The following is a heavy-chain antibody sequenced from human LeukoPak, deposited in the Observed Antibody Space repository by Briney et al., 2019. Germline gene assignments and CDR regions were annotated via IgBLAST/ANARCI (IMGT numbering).Heavy chain of an antibody. V-gene: IGHV4-4*07. CDR1: GGSINNYY. J-gene: IGHJ4*02. CDR3: VRLLYAYYSDSSGSFVDH. D-gene: IGHD3-22*01. CDR2: IYTSGST. Sequence: SETLSLTCNLSGGSINNYYWSWIRQPAGKGLEWIGRIYTSGSTNYNPSLKSRVTMSVDTSKNQFSLKLSSVTAADTAVYYCVRLLYAYYSDSSGSFVDHWGQGTLVTVSS.